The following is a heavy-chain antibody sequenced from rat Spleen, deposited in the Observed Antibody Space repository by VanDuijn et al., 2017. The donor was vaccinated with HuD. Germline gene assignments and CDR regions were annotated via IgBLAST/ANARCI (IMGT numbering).Heavy chain of an antibody. CDR1: GFTFSTFP. CDR3: ATRDNNYAY. J-gene: IGHJ2*01. D-gene: IGHD1-10*01. Sequence: EVQLVESGGGLVQPGRSLKLSCTASGFTFSTFPMIWVRQAPKKGLEWVASISSCHSGTYYRDSLKGRFTNSRDNAKSTLSLQMDSLRSEDMATYYCATRDNNYAYWGQGVMVTVSS. CDR2: ISSCHSGT. V-gene: IGHV5-25*01.